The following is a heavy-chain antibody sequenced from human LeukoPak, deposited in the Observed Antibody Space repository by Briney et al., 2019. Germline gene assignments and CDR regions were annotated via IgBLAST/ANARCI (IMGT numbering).Heavy chain of an antibody. D-gene: IGHD2-8*02. CDR3: ATYRQVLLPFES. J-gene: IGHJ4*02. Sequence: GGSLRLSCAASEVTFSTYTMTWVRQAPGKGLEWVSSISGSGNYIYYADSLKGRFTISRDNANNLLFLQMSSLRAEDTAIYYCATYRQVLLPFESWGQGTLVTVSS. V-gene: IGHV3-21*04. CDR1: EVTFSTYT. CDR2: ISGSGNYI.